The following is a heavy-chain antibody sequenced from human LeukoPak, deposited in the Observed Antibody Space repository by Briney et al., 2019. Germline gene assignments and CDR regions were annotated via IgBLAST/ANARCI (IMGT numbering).Heavy chain of an antibody. Sequence: SETLSLTCAVYSGSFSGDYWTWIRQPPGKGLEWIGDVNHSGSTNYNPSLKSRVTILVDTSKNQFSLKLSSVTAADTAVYYCARRIYGSGSYGYWGQGTLVTVSS. CDR3: ARRIYGSGSYGY. V-gene: IGHV4-34*01. D-gene: IGHD3-10*01. J-gene: IGHJ4*02. CDR1: SGSFSGDY. CDR2: VNHSGST.